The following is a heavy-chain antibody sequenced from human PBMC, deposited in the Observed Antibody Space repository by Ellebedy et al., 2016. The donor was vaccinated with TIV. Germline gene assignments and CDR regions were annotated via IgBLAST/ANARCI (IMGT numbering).Heavy chain of an antibody. Sequence: AASVKVPCKASGGTFSSYPISWVRQAPGQGLEWMGRIIPILGIANYAQKFQGRVTITADKSTSIAYMELSSLRSEDPAVYYCAAGNDGGWFDPWGQGTLVTVSS. D-gene: IGHD1-1*01. J-gene: IGHJ5*02. CDR3: AAGNDGGWFDP. CDR2: IIPILGIA. CDR1: GGTFSSYP. V-gene: IGHV1-69*02.